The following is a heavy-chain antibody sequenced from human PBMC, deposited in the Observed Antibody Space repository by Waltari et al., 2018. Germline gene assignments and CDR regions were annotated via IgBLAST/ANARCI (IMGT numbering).Heavy chain of an antibody. V-gene: IGHV3-23*03. CDR2: IYSGGST. CDR3: ATDFGRGGATR. J-gene: IGHJ4*02. D-gene: IGHD1-26*01. Sequence: EVQLLESGGGLVQPGGSLRLSCAASGFTFSSYAMSWVRQAPGKGLEWVSVIYSGGSTYYADSVKGRFTISRDNSKNTLYLQMNSLRAEDTAVYYCATDFGRGGATRWGQGTLVTVSS. CDR1: GFTFSSYA.